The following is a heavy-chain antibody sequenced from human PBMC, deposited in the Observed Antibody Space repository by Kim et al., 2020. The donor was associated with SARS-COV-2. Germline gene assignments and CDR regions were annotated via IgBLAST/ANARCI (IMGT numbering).Heavy chain of an antibody. V-gene: IGHV3-7*04. Sequence: KSYVDSVKGRFTISRDNAKNSLYLQMNRLGAEETDVYYCARLGSSSWNFDYWGQGTLVTVSS. CDR2: K. CDR3: ARLGSSSWNFDY. J-gene: IGHJ4*02. D-gene: IGHD6-13*01.